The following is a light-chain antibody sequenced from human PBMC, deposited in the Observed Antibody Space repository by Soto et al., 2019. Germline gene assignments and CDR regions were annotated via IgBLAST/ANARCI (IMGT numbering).Light chain of an antibody. CDR2: KAS. CDR1: QTISSW. V-gene: IGKV1-5*03. J-gene: IGKJ1*01. Sequence: NHMTQSPSALAGSVGDRVTITCRASQTISSWLAWYQQKPGKAPKLLIYKASTLTSGVPSRFSGSGSGTEFTLTICRLQPDDFATYYCQHYNSYAEAFGQGTKVDIK. CDR3: QHYNSYAEA.